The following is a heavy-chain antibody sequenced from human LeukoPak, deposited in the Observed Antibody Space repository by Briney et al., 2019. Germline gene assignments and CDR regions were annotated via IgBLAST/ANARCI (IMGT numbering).Heavy chain of an antibody. CDR1: GFTFSSYA. Sequence: GSLRLSCAASGFTFSSYAMHWVRQAPGKGLEWIGEIYHSGSTNYNPSLKSRVTISVDKSKNQFSLKLSSVTAADTAVYYCASFSAIGLDAFDIWGQGTMVTVSS. V-gene: IGHV4-4*02. D-gene: IGHD5-18*01. CDR2: IYHSGST. J-gene: IGHJ3*02. CDR3: ASFSAIGLDAFDI.